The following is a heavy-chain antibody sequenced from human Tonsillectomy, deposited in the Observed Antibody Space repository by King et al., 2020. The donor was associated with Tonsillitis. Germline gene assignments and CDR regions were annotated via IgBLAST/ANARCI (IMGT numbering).Heavy chain of an antibody. V-gene: IGHV3-23*04. CDR3: AKDLLQCSGGSCYNAFDI. D-gene: IGHD2-15*01. Sequence: VQLVQSGGGLVQPGGSLRLSCAVSGFTFRSYAMSWVRQAPGKGLEWVSGISGSGSSTYYADSVKGRFSISRDNSKNTLYEEMNNLRAEDTAVYYCAKDLLQCSGGSCYNAFDIWGQGTMVTVSS. CDR2: ISGSGSST. J-gene: IGHJ3*02. CDR1: GFTFRSYA.